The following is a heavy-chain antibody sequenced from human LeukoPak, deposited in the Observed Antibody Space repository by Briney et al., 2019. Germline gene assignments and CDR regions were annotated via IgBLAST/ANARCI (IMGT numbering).Heavy chain of an antibody. CDR1: GFTFSSYA. V-gene: IGHV3-23*01. D-gene: IGHD2-2*02. CDR3: AKDPEDCSSTSCYRGYYFDC. J-gene: IGHJ4*02. CDR2: ISGSGDST. Sequence: PGGSLRLSCAASGFTFSSYAMSWVRQAPGKGLEWVSTISGSGDSTYYADSVKGRFTISRDNSKNTLYLQMNSLRAEDTAVYFCAKDPEDCSSTSCYRGYYFDCWGQGTLVTVSS.